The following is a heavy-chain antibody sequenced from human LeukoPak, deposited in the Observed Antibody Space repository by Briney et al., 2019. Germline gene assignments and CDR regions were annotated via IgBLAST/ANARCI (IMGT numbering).Heavy chain of an antibody. CDR1: GFTVSSNY. V-gene: IGHV3-53*01. CDR2: IYSGGST. J-gene: IGHJ4*02. Sequence: GGSLRLSCAASGFTVSSNYMSWVRQAPGKGLEWVSVIYSGGSTYYADSVKGRFTIPRDNSKNTLYLQMNSLRAEDTAVYYCARVGYSYGYFYYFDYWGQGTLVTVSS. CDR3: ARVGYSYGYFYYFDY. D-gene: IGHD5-18*01.